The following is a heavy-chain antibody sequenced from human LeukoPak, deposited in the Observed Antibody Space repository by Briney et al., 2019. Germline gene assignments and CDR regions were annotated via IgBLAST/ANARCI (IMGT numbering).Heavy chain of an antibody. CDR3: ARGLGYSYGYSDY. J-gene: IGHJ4*02. D-gene: IGHD5-18*01. V-gene: IGHV4-61*01. Sequence: SETLSLTCTVSGGSVSSGSYYWSWIRQPPGKGLEWIGYIYYSGSTNYNPSLKSRVTISVDTSKNQFSLKLSSVTAAATAVYYCARGLGYSYGYSDYWGQGTLVTVSS. CDR1: GGSVSSGSYY. CDR2: IYYSGST.